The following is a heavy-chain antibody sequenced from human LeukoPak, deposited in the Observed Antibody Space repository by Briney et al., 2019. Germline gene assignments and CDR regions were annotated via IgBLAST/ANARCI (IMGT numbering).Heavy chain of an antibody. J-gene: IGHJ5*02. CDR2: ISSSSYI. CDR3: ARDLSMGGYSYGYA. Sequence: GGSLRLSCAASGFTFSSYSMNWVRQAPGKGLEWVSSISSSSYIYYADSVKGRFTISRDNAKNSLYLQMNSLRAEDTAVYYCARDLSMGGYSYGYAWGQGTLVTVSS. V-gene: IGHV3-21*01. CDR1: GFTFSSYS. D-gene: IGHD5-18*01.